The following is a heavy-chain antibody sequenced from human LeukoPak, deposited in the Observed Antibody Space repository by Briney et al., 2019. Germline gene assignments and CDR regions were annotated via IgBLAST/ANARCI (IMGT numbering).Heavy chain of an antibody. Sequence: SETLSLTCSVYGGSFSGYCWSWIRQHPGKGLEWIGYIYYSGSTYYNPSLKSRVTISVDTSKNQFSLKLSSVTAADTAVYYCASHTMVRGVVGYYWGQGTLVTVSS. CDR3: ASHTMVRGVVGYY. J-gene: IGHJ4*02. D-gene: IGHD3-10*01. CDR2: IYYSGST. V-gene: IGHV4-31*03. CDR1: GGSFSGYC.